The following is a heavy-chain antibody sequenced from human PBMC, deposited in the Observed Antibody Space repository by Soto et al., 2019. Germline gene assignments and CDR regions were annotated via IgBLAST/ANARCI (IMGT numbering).Heavy chain of an antibody. CDR2: IIPIFGTT. V-gene: IGHV1-69*13. CDR1: GDTFSSYA. CDR3: ARDKCDILTGYTMPSYSYYGMDV. Sequence: SVKVSCKASGDTFSSYAISWVRQAPGQGLEWMGGIIPIFGTTNYAQKFQGRVTITADESTSTAYMELSSLRSEDTAVYYCARDKCDILTGYTMPSYSYYGMDVWGQGTTVTVSS. J-gene: IGHJ6*02. D-gene: IGHD3-9*01.